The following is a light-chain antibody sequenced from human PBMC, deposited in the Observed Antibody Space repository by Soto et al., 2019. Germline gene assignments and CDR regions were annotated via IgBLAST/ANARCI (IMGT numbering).Light chain of an antibody. CDR2: EGS. CDR3: CSYAGSSTLDVV. Sequence: QSALTQPASVSGSPGQSITISCTGTSSDVGSYNLVSRYQQHPGKAPKLMIYEGSKRPSGVSNRFSGSKSGNTASLTISGLQAEDEADYYCCSYAGSSTLDVVFGGGTKLTVL. J-gene: IGLJ2*01. V-gene: IGLV2-23*01. CDR1: SSDVGSYNL.